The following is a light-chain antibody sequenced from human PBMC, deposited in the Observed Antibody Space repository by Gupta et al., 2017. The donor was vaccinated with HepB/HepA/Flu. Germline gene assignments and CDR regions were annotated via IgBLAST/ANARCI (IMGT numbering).Light chain of an antibody. CDR2: DAS. V-gene: IGKV3-11*01. Sequence: EIMLTQPPATLSLSPGERATLSCRASQSVSSHLAWYQQKPGQAPRLLIYDASNRATGIPARFSGSGSETDFTLTISSLEPEDFAIYYCQQHYSRPTLTFGQGTKVEIK. CDR3: QQHYSRPTLT. J-gene: IGKJ1*01. CDR1: QSVSSH.